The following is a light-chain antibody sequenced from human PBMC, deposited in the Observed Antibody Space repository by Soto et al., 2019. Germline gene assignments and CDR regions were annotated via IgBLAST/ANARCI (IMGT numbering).Light chain of an antibody. J-gene: IGLJ1*01. CDR2: EVS. CDR3: SSYTSSSTLYV. CDR1: SSDVGGYNY. V-gene: IGLV2-14*01. Sequence: QSLLTQPASVSGSPGQSITISCTGTSSDVGGYNYVSWYQQHPGKAPKLMIYEVSNRPSGVSNRFSGSKSGNTASLTISGLQAEDEADYYCSSYTSSSTLYVFGTGTKLTV.